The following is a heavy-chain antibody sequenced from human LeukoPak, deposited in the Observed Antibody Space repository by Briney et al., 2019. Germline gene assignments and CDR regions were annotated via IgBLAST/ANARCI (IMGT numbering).Heavy chain of an antibody. CDR2: IILNDGRT. J-gene: IGHJ4*02. Sequence: ASVKVSCKATGFRFSDYYLHGVRQAPGQGLEWMGRIILNDGRTKYAQRFEARVSMTRDTSISTPYMELLMEMYLDTGVHYCATDGGKHNFDYRRQGTLVTVS. CDR1: GFRFSDYY. V-gene: IGHV1-2*05. CDR3: ATDGGKHNFDY. D-gene: IGHD1-26*01.